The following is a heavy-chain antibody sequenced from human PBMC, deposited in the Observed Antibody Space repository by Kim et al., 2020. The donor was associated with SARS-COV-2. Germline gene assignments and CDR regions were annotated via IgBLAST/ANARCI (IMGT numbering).Heavy chain of an antibody. V-gene: IGHV5-51*01. CDR2: TYPADSDT. D-gene: IGHD3-22*01. Sequence: GESLKISCKGSGYSFTTYWIGWVRQMPGKGLEWMAITYPADSDTRYSPSFQGQVTISADKSISTAYLQWSSLKASDTAMYYCARPNYYDSSGTEYWGQGTLVTVSA. CDR3: ARPNYYDSSGTEY. J-gene: IGHJ4*02. CDR1: GYSFTTYW.